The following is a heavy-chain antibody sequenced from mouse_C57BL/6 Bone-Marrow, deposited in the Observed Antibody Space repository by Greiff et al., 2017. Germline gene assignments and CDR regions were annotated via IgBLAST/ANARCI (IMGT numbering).Heavy chain of an antibody. CDR2: IYPGSGST. CDR1: GYTFTSYW. V-gene: IGHV1-55*01. CDR3: ARKGDITTVVAHFDY. J-gene: IGHJ2*01. D-gene: IGHD1-1*01. Sequence: VQLQQPGAELVKPGASVKMSCKASGYTFTSYWITWVKQRPGQGLEWIGDIYPGSGSTNYNEKFKSKATLTVDTASSTAYMQLSSLTSEDSAVYYGARKGDITTVVAHFDYWGQGTTVTVSS.